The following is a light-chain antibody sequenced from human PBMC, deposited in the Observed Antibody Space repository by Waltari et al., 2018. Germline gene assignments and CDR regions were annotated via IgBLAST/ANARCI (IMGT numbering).Light chain of an antibody. V-gene: IGLV2-11*01. J-gene: IGLJ3*02. CDR3: CSYAGAYTWV. CDR2: DVR. Sequence: QSALTQPRPVSGSPGQSVTITCPGTRSDVGDYNYVSWYQQNPGKAPKLMIYDVRERPSGVPDRFSGSRSGNTASLTISGLQTEDEADYYCCSYAGAYTWVFGGGTKLTVL. CDR1: RSDVGDYNY.